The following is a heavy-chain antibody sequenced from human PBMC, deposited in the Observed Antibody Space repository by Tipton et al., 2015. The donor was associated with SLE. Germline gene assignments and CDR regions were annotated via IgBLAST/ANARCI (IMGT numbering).Heavy chain of an antibody. CDR1: GFTFSSYG. J-gene: IGHJ3*02. CDR2: MWYDGSNK. D-gene: IGHD3-10*01. V-gene: IGHV3-33*01. CDR3: ARDPCGPGIYPDAFDI. Sequence: QLVQSGGGVVQPGRSLRLSCAASGFTFSSYGMHWVRQAPGKGLEWVAVMWYDGSNKFYADSVKGRFTISRDNSKNTLYLQMDNLRAEDTAVYFCARDPCGPGIYPDAFDIWGQGTMVTVSS.